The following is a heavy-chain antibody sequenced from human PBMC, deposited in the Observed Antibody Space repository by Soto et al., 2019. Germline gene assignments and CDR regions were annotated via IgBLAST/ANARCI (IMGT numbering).Heavy chain of an antibody. CDR3: ARGSGYDYYFDY. Sequence: LCGGSISSGGYYWSWIRQHPGKGLEWIGYIYYSGSTYYNPSLKSRVTISVDTSKNQFSLKLSSVTAADTAVYYCARGSGYDYYFDYWGQGTLVTVSS. J-gene: IGHJ4*02. CDR2: IYYSGST. D-gene: IGHD5-12*01. CDR1: GGSISSGGYY. V-gene: IGHV4-31*02.